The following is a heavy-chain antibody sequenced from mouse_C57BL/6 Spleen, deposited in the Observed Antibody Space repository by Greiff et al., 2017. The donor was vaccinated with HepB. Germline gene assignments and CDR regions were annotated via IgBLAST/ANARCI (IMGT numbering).Heavy chain of an antibody. Sequence: EVKLLESGGGLVKPGGSLKLSCAASGFTFSDYGMHWVRQAPEKGLEWVAYISSGSSTIYYADTVKGRFTISRDNAKNTLFLQMTSLRSEDTAMYYCARTVVVLYWYFDVWGTGTTVTVSS. J-gene: IGHJ1*03. D-gene: IGHD1-1*01. CDR2: ISSGSSTI. CDR1: GFTFSDYG. CDR3: ARTVVVLYWYFDV. V-gene: IGHV5-17*01.